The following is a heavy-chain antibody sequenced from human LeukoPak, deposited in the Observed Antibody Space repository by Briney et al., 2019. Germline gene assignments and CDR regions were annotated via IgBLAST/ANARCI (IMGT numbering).Heavy chain of an antibody. J-gene: IGHJ4*02. CDR3: VRDYNWGFDY. CDR1: GFPFSSYG. CDR2: ISYDGSNK. Sequence: GGSLRLSCAASGFPFSSYGMHWVRQAPGKGLEWVAVISYDGSNKYYADSVKGRFTISRDNSKNNVYLQMYSLRVEDTSIYYCVRDYNWGFDYWGQGTVVTVSS. V-gene: IGHV3-30*03. D-gene: IGHD1-1*01.